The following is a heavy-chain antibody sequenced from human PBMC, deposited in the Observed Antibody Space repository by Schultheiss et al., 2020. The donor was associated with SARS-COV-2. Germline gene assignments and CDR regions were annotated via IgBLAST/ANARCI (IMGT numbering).Heavy chain of an antibody. V-gene: IGHV3-9*01. Sequence: GGSLRLSCAASGFTFDDYAMHWVRQAPGKGLEWVSGISWNSGTIAHADSVKGRFTISRDNAKNSLYLQMNSLRAGDTAVYYCARGNYYGSGSYPRYYYYYMDVWGKGTTVTVSS. CDR1: GFTFDDYA. D-gene: IGHD3-10*01. J-gene: IGHJ6*03. CDR3: ARGNYYGSGSYPRYYYYYMDV. CDR2: ISWNSGTI.